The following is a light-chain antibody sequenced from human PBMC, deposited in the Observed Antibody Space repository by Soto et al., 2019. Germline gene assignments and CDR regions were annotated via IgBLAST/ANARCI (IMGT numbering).Light chain of an antibody. CDR1: QSLLHSNGYNY. CDR3: MEALQTPYT. Sequence: DIVMTQSPLSLPVTPGEPASISCRSNQSLLHSNGYNYLDWYLQKPGQSPHLLIYLGSNRASGVPDRFSGSGSGTDFTLKISRVEAEDVGVYYCMEALQTPYTFGQGTKLEIK. V-gene: IGKV2-28*01. J-gene: IGKJ2*01. CDR2: LGS.